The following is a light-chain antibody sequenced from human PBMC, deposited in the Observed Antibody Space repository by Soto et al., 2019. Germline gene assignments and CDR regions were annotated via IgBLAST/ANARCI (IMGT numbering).Light chain of an antibody. CDR2: DVS. Sequence: QSALTQPASVSGSPGQSITISCTGTSSDVGGYNYVSWYQQHPVKAPKLMIYDVSNRPSGVSNRFSGSKSGNTASLTISGLPAEYEADYYCSSYTSSSTRLYVFGTGTKLTVL. V-gene: IGLV2-14*01. CDR1: SSDVGGYNY. J-gene: IGLJ1*01. CDR3: SSYTSSSTRLYV.